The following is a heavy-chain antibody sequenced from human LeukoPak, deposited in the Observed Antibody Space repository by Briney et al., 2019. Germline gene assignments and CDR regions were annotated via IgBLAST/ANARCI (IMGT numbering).Heavy chain of an antibody. J-gene: IGHJ6*02. V-gene: IGHV3-53*04. CDR2: IYSGGST. CDR1: GFGVSSNY. CDR3: AREGYGEWYGMDV. D-gene: IGHD4-17*01. Sequence: GGSLRLSCVASGFGVSSNYMTWVRQAPGKGLEWVSLIYSGGSTDYADSVKGRFTISRHISENTVYLQMTTLRPEDTAVYCCAREGYGEWYGMDVWGQGTTVTVS.